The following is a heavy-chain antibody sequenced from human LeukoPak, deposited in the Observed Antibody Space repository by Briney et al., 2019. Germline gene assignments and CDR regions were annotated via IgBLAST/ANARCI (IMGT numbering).Heavy chain of an antibody. D-gene: IGHD6-13*01. J-gene: IGHJ2*01. V-gene: IGHV3-48*03. CDR2: ISSSGSTI. Sequence: GGSLRLSCAASGFTFSSYGMNWVRQAPGKGLEWVSYISSSGSTIYYADSVKGRFTISRGNAKNTLYLQMNSLRAEDTAVYYCARDGSSSWAPNWYFDLWGRGTLVTVSS. CDR3: ARDGSSSWAPNWYFDL. CDR1: GFTFSSYG.